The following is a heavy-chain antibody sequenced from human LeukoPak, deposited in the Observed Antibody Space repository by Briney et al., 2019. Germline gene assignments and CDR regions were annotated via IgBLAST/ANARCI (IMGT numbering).Heavy chain of an antibody. J-gene: IGHJ4*02. CDR1: GFTVSSNY. Sequence: TGGSLRLSCAASGFTVSSNYMSWVRQAPGKGLEWVSVIYSGGSTYYADSVKGRFTISRDNSKNTLYLQMNSLRAEDTAVYYCARGVGATPAHYDYWGQGTRVTVSS. D-gene: IGHD2-15*01. CDR2: IYSGGST. CDR3: ARGVGATPAHYDY. V-gene: IGHV3-53*01.